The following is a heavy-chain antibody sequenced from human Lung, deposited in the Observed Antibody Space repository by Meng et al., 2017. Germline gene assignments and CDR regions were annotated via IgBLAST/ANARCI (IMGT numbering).Heavy chain of an antibody. Sequence: VQVVEFGAEVKKPGSSVKVPCKALGGTFSSYAISWVRQAPDQGLEWMGGIIPIFGTANYAQKFQGRVTITTDESTSTAYMELSSLRSEDTAVYYCARDNYGSGGYYPNWFDPWGQGTLVTVSS. V-gene: IGHV1-69*05. CDR1: GGTFSSYA. J-gene: IGHJ5*02. D-gene: IGHD3-10*01. CDR3: ARDNYGSGGYYPNWFDP. CDR2: IIPIFGTA.